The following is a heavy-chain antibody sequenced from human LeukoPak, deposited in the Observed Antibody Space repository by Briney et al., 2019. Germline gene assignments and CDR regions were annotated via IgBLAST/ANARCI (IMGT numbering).Heavy chain of an antibody. CDR3: AKYACSSTSCQYPMICYFDY. J-gene: IGHJ4*02. V-gene: IGHV3-23*01. CDR2: ISGSGGST. Sequence: GGSLRLSCAASGFTFSSYAMSWVRQAPGKGLEWVSAISGSGGSTYYADSVKGRFTISRDNSKNTLYLQMNSLRAEDTAVYYCAKYACSSTSCQYPMICYFDYWGQGTLVTVSS. CDR1: GFTFSSYA. D-gene: IGHD2-2*01.